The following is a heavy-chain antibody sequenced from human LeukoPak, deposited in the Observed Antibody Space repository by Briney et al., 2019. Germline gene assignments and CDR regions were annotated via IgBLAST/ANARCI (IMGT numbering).Heavy chain of an antibody. CDR2: ISWNSGSI. D-gene: IGHD6-13*01. CDR3: ARDRSSSWYLDN. J-gene: IGHJ4*02. CDR1: GFTFDDYA. V-gene: IGHV3-9*01. Sequence: PGGSLRLSCAASGFTFDDYAMHWVRQAPGKGLEWVSGISWNSGSIGYADSVKGRFTISRDNAKNSLYLQMNSLRAEDTAVYYCARDRSSSWYLDNWGQGTLVTVSS.